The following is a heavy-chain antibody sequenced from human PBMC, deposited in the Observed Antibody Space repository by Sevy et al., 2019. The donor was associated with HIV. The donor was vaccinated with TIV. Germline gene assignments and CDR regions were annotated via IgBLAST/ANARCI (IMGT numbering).Heavy chain of an antibody. CDR3: ARLEHLAAPFDY. V-gene: IGHV5-51*01. J-gene: IGHJ4*02. CDR1: GYSFTSYW. Sequence: GESLKISCKGSGYSFTSYWIGWVRQMPGKGLEWMGIIYPGDSDTRYSPSFQGQVTMSGDKSITTAYLQWGSLKASDTAMYYCARLEHLAAPFDYWGQGTLVTVSS. CDR2: IYPGDSDT.